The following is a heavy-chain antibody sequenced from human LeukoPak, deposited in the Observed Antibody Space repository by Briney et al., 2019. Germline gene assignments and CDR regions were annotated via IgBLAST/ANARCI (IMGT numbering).Heavy chain of an antibody. J-gene: IGHJ4*02. Sequence: PSETLSLTCTVSGYSISSGYYWGWSRGPAGKGVEGIGIIYHSGSTYYNPSLKRRVTISGDTSKTQFSLKLSSVTAADTAVYYCAIYDFWSSYHDYWGQGTLVTVSS. CDR1: GYSISSGYY. D-gene: IGHD3-3*01. CDR3: AIYDFWSSYHDY. CDR2: IYHSGST. V-gene: IGHV4-38-2*02.